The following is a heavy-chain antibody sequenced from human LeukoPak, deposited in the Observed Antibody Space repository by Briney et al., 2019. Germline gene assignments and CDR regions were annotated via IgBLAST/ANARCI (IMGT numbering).Heavy chain of an antibody. D-gene: IGHD5-18*01. CDR3: ARDRDSYTYLDY. CDR1: GFTFGSYP. Sequence: GGSLRLSCAASGFTFGSYPMHWVRQAPSRGLKWVAFISYDGSDEYYADSVKGRFTISRVNSKNTLYLQMNSLTAGDTAVYYCARDRDSYTYLDYWGQGTLVTVSS. V-gene: IGHV3-30*04. J-gene: IGHJ4*02. CDR2: ISYDGSDE.